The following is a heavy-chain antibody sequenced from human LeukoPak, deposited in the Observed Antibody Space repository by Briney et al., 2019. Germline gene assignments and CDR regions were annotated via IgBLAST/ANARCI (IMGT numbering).Heavy chain of an antibody. CDR1: GFTFSSYG. V-gene: IGHV3-30*18. D-gene: IGHD6-19*01. CDR3: AKDSGIAVAGTLRSFDI. J-gene: IGHJ3*02. CDR2: ISYDGSNK. Sequence: WSSLRLSCAASGFTFSSYGMHWVRQAPGKGLEWGAVISYDGSNKYFTDSVKGRFTISRDNSKNTLYLQMNSLRAEDTAVYYCAKDSGIAVAGTLRSFDIWGQGTMVTVSS.